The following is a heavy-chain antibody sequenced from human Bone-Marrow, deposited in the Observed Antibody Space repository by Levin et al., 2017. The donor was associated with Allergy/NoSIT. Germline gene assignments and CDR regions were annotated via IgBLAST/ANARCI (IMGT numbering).Heavy chain of an antibody. D-gene: IGHD3-22*01. Sequence: QPGGSLRLSCAASGFIFSTSGMHWVRQAPGKGLEWVALISFDGVNKYYADSVKGRFTISRDNAKNSLYLQLNRLRDEDTAMYYCARDPARGYYDSSGYSGDHWGQGTLVTVSS. V-gene: IGHV3-30*03. CDR1: GFIFSTSG. CDR2: ISFDGVNK. J-gene: IGHJ4*02. CDR3: ARDPARGYYDSSGYSGDH.